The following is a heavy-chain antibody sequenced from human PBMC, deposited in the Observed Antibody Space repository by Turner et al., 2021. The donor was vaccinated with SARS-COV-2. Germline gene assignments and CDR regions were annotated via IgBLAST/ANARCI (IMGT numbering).Heavy chain of an antibody. D-gene: IGHD2-2*01. CDR3: ARDREDCSSSSCYEAY. V-gene: IGHV3-30-3*01. CDR1: GFTFSTYA. Sequence: QVQLVESGGGVVQPGRSLRLYCAASGFTFSTYAMHWVRQAPGKGLEWVVFISYDGSYKYYADSVKGRFTISRDNSKKTLYLQMNSLRAEDTAVYYCARDREDCSSSSCYEAYWGQGTLVTVSS. J-gene: IGHJ4*02. CDR2: ISYDGSYK.